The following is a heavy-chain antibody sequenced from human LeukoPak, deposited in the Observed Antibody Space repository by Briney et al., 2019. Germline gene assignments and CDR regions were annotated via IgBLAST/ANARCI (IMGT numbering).Heavy chain of an antibody. J-gene: IGHJ5*02. Sequence: SWGSLRLSCAASGFTFGSYAMNWVRQVPGKGLEWVATIVGDGYKAYYADSVKGRFAISRDNSQNMLYLQMNSLRAEDTSIYYCAKDIVFLFGDPRGQGALVTVSS. V-gene: IGHV3-23*01. D-gene: IGHD2-15*01. CDR3: AKDIVFLFGDP. CDR2: IVGDGYKA. CDR1: GFTFGSYA.